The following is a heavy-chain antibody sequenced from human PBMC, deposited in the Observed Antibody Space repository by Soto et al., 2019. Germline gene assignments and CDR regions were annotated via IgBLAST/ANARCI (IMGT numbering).Heavy chain of an antibody. CDR1: GGSISSGGYY. CDR2: IYYSGST. D-gene: IGHD3-10*01. CDR3: ARVVVRGVKSWFDP. V-gene: IGHV4-31*03. J-gene: IGHJ5*02. Sequence: NPSETLSLTCTVSGGSISSGGYYWSWIRQHPGKGLEWIGYIYYSGSTYYNPSLKSRVTISVDTSKNQFSLKLSSVTAADTAVCYCARVVVRGVKSWFDPWGQGTLVTVSS.